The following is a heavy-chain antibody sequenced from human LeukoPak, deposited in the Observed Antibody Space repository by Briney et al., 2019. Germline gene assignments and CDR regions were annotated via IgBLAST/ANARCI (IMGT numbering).Heavy chain of an antibody. J-gene: IGHJ4*02. D-gene: IGHD1-7*01. CDR2: ISGDGSST. Sequence: PGGSLRLSCSASGFTFSSYWMHWVRQAPGKGLVWVSYISGDGSSTTYADSVKCRFTISRDNAKNTLDLQMNSLRAEDTAVYYCARGGWGTAIDYWAQGTLVTVSS. CDR1: GFTFSSYW. CDR3: ARGGWGTAIDY. V-gene: IGHV3-74*01.